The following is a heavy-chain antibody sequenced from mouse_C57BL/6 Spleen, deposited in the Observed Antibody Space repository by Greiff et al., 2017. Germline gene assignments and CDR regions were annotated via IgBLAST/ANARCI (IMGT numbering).Heavy chain of an antibody. CDR2: INPSTGGT. J-gene: IGHJ4*01. CDR1: GYSFTGYY. D-gene: IGHD2-2*01. V-gene: IGHV1-43*01. Sequence: EVMLVESGPELVKPGASVKISCKASGYSFTGYYMHWVKQSSEKSLEWIGEINPSTGGTSYNQKFKGKATLTVDKSSSTAYMQLKSLTSEDSAVYYCARSGYDYAMDYWGQGTSVTVSS. CDR3: ARSGYDYAMDY.